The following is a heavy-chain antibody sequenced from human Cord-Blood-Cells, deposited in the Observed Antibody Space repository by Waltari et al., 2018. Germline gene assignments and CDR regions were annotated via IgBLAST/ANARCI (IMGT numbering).Heavy chain of an antibody. V-gene: IGHV1-69*01. Sequence: QVQLVQSGAEVKKPGSSVKVSCKASGGTFSSYAISWVRQAPGQGLEWMGGSIPIFGTANYAQKFQGRVTITADESTSTAYRELSSLRSEDTAVYYCARDPLLGELSFCWGQGTLVTVSS. CDR3: ARDPLLGELSFC. D-gene: IGHD3-16*02. J-gene: IGHJ4*02. CDR2: SIPIFGTA. CDR1: GGTFSSYA.